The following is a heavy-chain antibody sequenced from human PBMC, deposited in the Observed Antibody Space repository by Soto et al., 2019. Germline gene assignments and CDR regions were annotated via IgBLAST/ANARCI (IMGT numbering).Heavy chain of an antibody. CDR2: ISSSGSTI. V-gene: IGHV3-11*01. Sequence: QVQLVESGGGLVKPGGSLRLSWAASGFTFSDYYMSWIRQAPGKGLEWVSYISSSGSTIYYADSVKGRFTISRDNAKNSLYLQMNRLRAADTAVYSCARELRYCSGGSCFRNFDYWGQGTLVTVSS. J-gene: IGHJ4*02. CDR3: ARELRYCSGGSCFRNFDY. D-gene: IGHD2-15*01. CDR1: GFTFSDYY.